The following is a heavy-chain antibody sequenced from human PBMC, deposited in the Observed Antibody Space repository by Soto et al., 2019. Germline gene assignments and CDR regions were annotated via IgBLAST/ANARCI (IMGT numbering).Heavy chain of an antibody. CDR1: GSSISSYY. Sequence: SETLSLTCTLSGSSISSYYWSWIRQNPGKGLEWIGYIYYSGSTNYNPSLKSRVTISVDTSKNQFSLKLSSVTAADTAVYYCARGRRIQLWLNHYYYYMDVWGKGTTVTV. V-gene: IGHV4-59*01. J-gene: IGHJ6*03. CDR3: ARGRRIQLWLNHYYYYMDV. D-gene: IGHD5-18*01. CDR2: IYYSGST.